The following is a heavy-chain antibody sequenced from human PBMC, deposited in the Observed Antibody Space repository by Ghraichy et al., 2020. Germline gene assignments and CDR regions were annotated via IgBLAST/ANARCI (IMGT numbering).Heavy chain of an antibody. CDR2: ISAYNGNT. CDR1: GYTFTTYD. V-gene: IGHV1-18*04. J-gene: IGHJ6*02. Sequence: ASLKVSCKASGYTFTTYDIILVRLAPGQGLEWIGLISAYNGNTNYAQKLQGRVTMTTDTSTSTAYMELRSLRSDDTAVYYCAREDGSGSYYTPYYYGMDVWGQGTTVTVSS. CDR3: AREDGSGSYYTPYYYGMDV. D-gene: IGHD3-10*01.